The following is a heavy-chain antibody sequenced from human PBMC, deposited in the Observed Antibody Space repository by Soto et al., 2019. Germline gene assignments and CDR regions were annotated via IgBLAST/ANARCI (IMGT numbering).Heavy chain of an antibody. CDR3: ARGQISNYDFWSGYRYYYGMDV. CDR1: GGSFSGYY. D-gene: IGHD3-3*01. V-gene: IGHV4-34*01. CDR2: INHSRST. J-gene: IGHJ6*02. Sequence: SETLSLTCAVYGGSFSGYYWSCIRQPPGNGLEWIGEINHSRSTNYNPSLKSRVTISVETSKKQFSLKLSSVTAADTAVYYCARGQISNYDFWSGYRYYYGMDVWGQGTTVTVSS.